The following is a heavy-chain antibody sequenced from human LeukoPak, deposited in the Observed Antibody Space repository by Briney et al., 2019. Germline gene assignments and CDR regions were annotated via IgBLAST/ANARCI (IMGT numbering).Heavy chain of an antibody. Sequence: PSETLSLTCTVSGGSISSYYWSWIRQPPGKGLEWIAYISYSGSTNYNPSLMSRVTISVDTSKNQFSLKLNSVTSADTAVYYCARVRFLEWLFDYWGQGTLVTVSS. CDR2: ISYSGST. V-gene: IGHV4-59*01. CDR3: ARVRFLEWLFDY. J-gene: IGHJ4*02. D-gene: IGHD3-3*01. CDR1: GGSISSYY.